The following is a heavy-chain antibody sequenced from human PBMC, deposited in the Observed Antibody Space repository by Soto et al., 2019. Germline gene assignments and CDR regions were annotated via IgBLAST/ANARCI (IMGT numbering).Heavy chain of an antibody. J-gene: IGHJ4*02. CDR1: GGSFSGYY. CDR2: INHSGST. D-gene: IGHD2-2*01. Sequence: QVQLQQWGAGLLKPSETLSLTCAVYGGSFSGYYWSWIRQPPGKGLEWIGEINHSGSTNYNPSLKSQVTISVDTSKNQFSLKLSSVTAADTAVYYCARYYCSSTSCYFDYWGQGTLVTVSS. V-gene: IGHV4-34*01. CDR3: ARYYCSSTSCYFDY.